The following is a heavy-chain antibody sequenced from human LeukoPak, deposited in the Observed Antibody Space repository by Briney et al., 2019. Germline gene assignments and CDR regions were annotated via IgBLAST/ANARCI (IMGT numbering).Heavy chain of an antibody. CDR1: GFTFSSYA. CDR3: AKDLELSRYGDQIYAMDV. J-gene: IGHJ6*02. D-gene: IGHD4-17*01. CDR2: ISGSGGNT. Sequence: PGGSLRLSCAASGFTFSSYATSWVRQAPGKGLEWVSGISGSGGNTYYADSVKGRFTIARDNFENTLYLQMNSLRAEDTAVYYCAKDLELSRYGDQIYAMDVWGQGTTVTVSS. V-gene: IGHV3-23*01.